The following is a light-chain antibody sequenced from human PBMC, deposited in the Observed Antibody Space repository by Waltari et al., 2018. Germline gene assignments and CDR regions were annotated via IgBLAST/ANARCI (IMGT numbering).Light chain of an antibody. CDR1: SSNIGRNT. CDR3: ATWDDSLNGWV. Sequence: QSVLTQPPSASGTPGQRVTISCSGSSSNIGRNTVNWYQQLPGTAPKLLIYSNNQRPSGVPDRFSGSKSGTSASLAISGLQSEDEADYCCATWDDSLNGWVFGGGTKLTVL. J-gene: IGLJ3*02. CDR2: SNN. V-gene: IGLV1-44*01.